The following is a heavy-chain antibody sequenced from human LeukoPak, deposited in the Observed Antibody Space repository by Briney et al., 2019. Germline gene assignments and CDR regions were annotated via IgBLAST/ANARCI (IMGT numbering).Heavy chain of an antibody. CDR1: GYTFTSYD. CDR2: MNPNSGNT. J-gene: IGHJ4*02. V-gene: IGHV1-8*03. Sequence: ASVKVSCKASGYTFTSYDINWVRQATGQGLEWMGWMNPNSGNTGYAQKFQGRVTITRNTSISTAYMELSSLRSEDTAVYYCARDRVPYGDYDYWGQGTLVTVSS. D-gene: IGHD4-17*01. CDR3: ARDRVPYGDYDY.